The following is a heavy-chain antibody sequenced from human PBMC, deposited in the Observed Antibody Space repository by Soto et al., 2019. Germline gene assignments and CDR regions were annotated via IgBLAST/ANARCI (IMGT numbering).Heavy chain of an antibody. J-gene: IGHJ6*04. CDR3: AKDCVELLWFGELFLDV. Sequence: GGSLRLSCAASGFTFSSYGMHWVRQAPGKGLEWVAVISYDGSNKYYADSVKGRFTISRDNSKNTLYLQMNSLRAEDTAVYYCAKDCVELLWFGELFLDVWGKGTTVTVSS. V-gene: IGHV3-30*18. D-gene: IGHD3-10*01. CDR1: GFTFSSYG. CDR2: ISYDGSNK.